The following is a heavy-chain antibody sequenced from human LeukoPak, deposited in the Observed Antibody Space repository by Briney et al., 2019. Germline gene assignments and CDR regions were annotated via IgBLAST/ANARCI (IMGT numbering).Heavy chain of an antibody. V-gene: IGHV3-30-3*01. CDR1: GFTFSSYA. J-gene: IGHJ4*02. CDR3: ARETSGWYFLDY. D-gene: IGHD6-19*01. CDR2: IPYDGSNK. Sequence: PGGSLRLSCAASGFTFSSYAMHWVRQAPGKGLEWVAVIPYDGSNKYYADSVKGRFTISRDNSKNTLYLQMNSLRAEDTAVYYCARETSGWYFLDYWGQGTLVTVSS.